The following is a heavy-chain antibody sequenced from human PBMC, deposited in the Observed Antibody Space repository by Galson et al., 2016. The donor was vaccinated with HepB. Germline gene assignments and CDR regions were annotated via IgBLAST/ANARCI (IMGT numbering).Heavy chain of an antibody. CDR1: GDSVTSDNTC. D-gene: IGHD5-24*01. CDR2: TYYRSKWFN. J-gene: IGHJ6*02. CDR3: TRGYMQNGMNV. V-gene: IGHV6-1*01. Sequence: CAISGDSVTSDNTCWNWIRQSPSRGLEWLGRTYYRSKWFNDYADSVESRITVTSDTSKNQFSLQLDSVTPDDTATYFCTRGYMQNGMNVWGQGTTVTVS.